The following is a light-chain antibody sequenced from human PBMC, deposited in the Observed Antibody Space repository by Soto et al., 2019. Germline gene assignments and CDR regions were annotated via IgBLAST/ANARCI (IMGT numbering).Light chain of an antibody. CDR3: HQYNKWPRT. CDR2: DAS. V-gene: IGKV3-15*01. J-gene: IGKJ1*01. CDR1: QSVDKD. Sequence: EIVMTQSPATLSVSPGERATLSCRPSQSVDKDLAWYRQKPGQAPSLLVYDASTRATGVPARISGSGSGTEFTLTITSLQSEDFAVYFCHQYNKWPRTFGRGTKVDI.